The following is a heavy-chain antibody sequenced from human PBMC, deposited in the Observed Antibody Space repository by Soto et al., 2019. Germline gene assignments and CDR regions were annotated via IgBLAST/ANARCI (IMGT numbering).Heavy chain of an antibody. Sequence: EVQLVESGGGLVQPGGSLRLSCAASGFTFSSYWMHWVRQAPGKGLVWVSRNNSDGSSTSYADSVKGRFTISRDNAKNTQYLQMNSLRAEDRAGYYCARDITTVTDYYYYGMDVLGQGTTGTVSS. CDR2: NNSDGSST. J-gene: IGHJ6*02. CDR1: GFTFSSYW. CDR3: ARDITTVTDYYYYGMDV. D-gene: IGHD4-4*01. V-gene: IGHV3-74*01.